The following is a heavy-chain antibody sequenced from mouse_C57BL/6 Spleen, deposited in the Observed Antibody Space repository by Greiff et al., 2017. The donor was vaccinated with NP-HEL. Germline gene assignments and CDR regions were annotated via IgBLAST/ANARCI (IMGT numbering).Heavy chain of an antibody. J-gene: IGHJ2*01. CDR3: ARDYCGSSYGY. V-gene: IGHV1-22*01. CDR1: GYTFTDYN. Sequence: VQLKESGPELVKPGASVKMSCKASGYTFTDYNMHWVQQSHGKSLEWIGYINPNNGGTSYNQKFKGQATLTVNQSSSPAYMELRSLTSEASAVYSCARDYCGSSYGYWGQGTTLSVSS. D-gene: IGHD1-1*01. CDR2: INPNNGGT.